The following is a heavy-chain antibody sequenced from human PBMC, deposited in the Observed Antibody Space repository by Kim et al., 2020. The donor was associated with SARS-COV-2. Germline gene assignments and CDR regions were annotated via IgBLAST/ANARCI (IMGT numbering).Heavy chain of an antibody. D-gene: IGHD5-12*01. J-gene: IGHJ4*02. Sequence: ASVKVSCKASGYTFTGYYMHWVRQAPGQGLEWMGWINPNSGGTNYAQKFQGRVTMTRDTSISTAYMELSRLRSDDTAVYYCARDPGDSGYEQGDYWGQGTLVTVSS. CDR3: ARDPGDSGYEQGDY. V-gene: IGHV1-2*02. CDR2: INPNSGGT. CDR1: GYTFTGYY.